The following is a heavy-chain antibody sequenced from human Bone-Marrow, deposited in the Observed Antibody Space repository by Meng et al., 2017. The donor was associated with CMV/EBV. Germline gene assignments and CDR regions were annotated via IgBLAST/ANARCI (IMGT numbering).Heavy chain of an antibody. J-gene: IGHJ4*02. CDR2: INPNSGGT. Sequence: ASVKVSCKASGYTFTGYYMHWVRQAPGQGLEWMGWINPNSGGTNYAQKFQGRVTMTRDTSISTAYMELRSLRSDDTAVYYCARDFVGATQMGYWGQGTLVTVSS. V-gene: IGHV1-2*02. CDR1: GYTFTGYY. CDR3: ARDFVGATQMGY. D-gene: IGHD1-26*01.